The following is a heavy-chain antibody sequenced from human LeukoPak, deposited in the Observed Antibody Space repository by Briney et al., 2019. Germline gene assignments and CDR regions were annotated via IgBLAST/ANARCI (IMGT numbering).Heavy chain of an antibody. J-gene: IGHJ6*03. V-gene: IGHV4-39*07. CDR1: GGSISSSSYY. CDR2: IHYSGST. D-gene: IGHD5-18*01. CDR3: ARTEESGYSYRYFGYYYYMDV. Sequence: SETLSLTCTVSGGSISSSSYYWGWIRQPPGKGLEWIGSIHYSGSTHYNPSLKSRVTISVDTSKNQLSLKLSSVTAADTAVYYCARTEESGYSYRYFGYYYYMDVWGKGTTVTVSS.